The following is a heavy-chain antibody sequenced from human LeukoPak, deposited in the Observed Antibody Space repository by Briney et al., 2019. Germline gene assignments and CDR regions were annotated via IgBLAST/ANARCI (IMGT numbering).Heavy chain of an antibody. CDR1: GFTFSSYA. CDR3: AKDGGSYPLYYFDY. D-gene: IGHD3-16*02. V-gene: IGHV3-23*01. Sequence: PGGSLRLSCAASGFTFSSYAMSWDRQAPGKGLEWVSAISGSGGSTYYADSVKGRFTISRDNSKNTLYLQMNSLRAEDTAVYYCAKDGGSYPLYYFDYWGQGTLVTVSS. CDR2: ISGSGGST. J-gene: IGHJ4*02.